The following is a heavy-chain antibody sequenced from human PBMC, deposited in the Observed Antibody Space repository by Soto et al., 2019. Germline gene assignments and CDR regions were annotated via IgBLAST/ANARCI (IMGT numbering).Heavy chain of an antibody. V-gene: IGHV1-24*01. CDR1: GYTLTELS. Sequence: QVPLVQSGAEVKKPGASVKVSCKVSGYTLTELSMHWVRQAPGKGREWMGGFDPEDGETIYAQKFQGRVTMTEDTSTDTAYMELSSLRSEDTAVYYCATLYSYGDFVDYWGQGTLVTVSS. CDR2: FDPEDGET. J-gene: IGHJ4*02. CDR3: ATLYSYGDFVDY. D-gene: IGHD5-18*01.